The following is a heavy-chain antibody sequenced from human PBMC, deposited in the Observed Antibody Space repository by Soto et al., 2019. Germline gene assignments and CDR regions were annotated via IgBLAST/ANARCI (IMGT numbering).Heavy chain of an antibody. V-gene: IGHV3-33*01. J-gene: IGHJ4*02. CDR3: ARTWIQVWPLEN. CDR1: GFTFSNYG. Sequence: QVQLVESGGGVVQPGRSLRLSCATSGFTFSNYGMHWVRQAPGKGLEWVAVIWYDGSNKYYVDSVKGRFTISRDNSKSTVYLQMTSLRAEDTAVYYCARTWIQVWPLENWGQGTLVTVSS. CDR2: IWYDGSNK. D-gene: IGHD5-18*01.